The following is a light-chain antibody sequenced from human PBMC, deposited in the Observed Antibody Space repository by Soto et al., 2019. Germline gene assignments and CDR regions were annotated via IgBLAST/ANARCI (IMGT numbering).Light chain of an antibody. Sequence: QSALTQPASVSGSPGQSITISCTGTGSDVGGYNYVSWYQQHPPKAPKLMIYDVSNRPSGVSDRFSGSKSGNTASLTISGLQAEDEADYYCYSYTTSSTYVFGTGTKLTVL. CDR2: DVS. V-gene: IGLV2-14*01. CDR3: YSYTTSSTYV. CDR1: GSDVGGYNY. J-gene: IGLJ1*01.